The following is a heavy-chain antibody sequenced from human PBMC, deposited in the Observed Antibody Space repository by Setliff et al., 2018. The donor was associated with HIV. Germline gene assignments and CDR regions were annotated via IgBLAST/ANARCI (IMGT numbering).Heavy chain of an antibody. V-gene: IGHV3-49*03. Sequence: GESLKISCAASGFPFGDYDMTWFRQAPGKEVEWVGFIRSKAYGGTAAYAASVKGRFSISRDDSKTIAYLQMNSLKAEDTGVYYCTRDLGMGGYFDHWGQGTLVTVSS. D-gene: IGHD3-16*01. CDR3: TRDLGMGGYFDH. J-gene: IGHJ4*02. CDR1: GFPFGDYD. CDR2: IRSKAYGGTA.